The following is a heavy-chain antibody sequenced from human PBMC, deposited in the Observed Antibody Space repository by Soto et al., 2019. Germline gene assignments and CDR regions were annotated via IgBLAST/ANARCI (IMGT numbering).Heavy chain of an antibody. CDR1: GYTFTGYY. Sequence: AASVKVSCKASGYTFTGYYMHWVRQAPGQGLEWMGWINPNSGGTNYAQKFQGWVTMTRDTSISTAYMELSRLRSDDTAVYYCATANYDFWSGSPLYGMGVWGQGTTFTVSS. CDR2: INPNSGGT. V-gene: IGHV1-2*04. J-gene: IGHJ6*02. CDR3: ATANYDFWSGSPLYGMGV. D-gene: IGHD3-3*01.